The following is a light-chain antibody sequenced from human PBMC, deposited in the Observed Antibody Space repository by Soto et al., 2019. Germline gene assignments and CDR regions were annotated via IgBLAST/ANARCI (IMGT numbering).Light chain of an antibody. V-gene: IGKV3-15*01. J-gene: IGKJ5*01. CDR1: QSVSSD. Sequence: EIVMTQSPATLSVSPGERATLSCRASQSVSSDLAWYHQKPGQPPRLLIYGASTRATGIPARFSGSGSGTEFTLTISSLQSEDFAVYYCQHRAIWPVSFGQGTRLE. CDR3: QHRAIWPVS. CDR2: GAS.